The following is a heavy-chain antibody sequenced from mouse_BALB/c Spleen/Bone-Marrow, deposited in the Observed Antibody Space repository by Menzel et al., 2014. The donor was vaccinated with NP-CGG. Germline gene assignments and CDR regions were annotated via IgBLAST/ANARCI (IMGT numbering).Heavy chain of an antibody. D-gene: IGHD5-2*01. CDR1: GFTFSSYY. Sequence: VESGGGLVKLGGSLKLSCAASGFTFSSYYLSWVRQTPEQRLELVAAINSNGGSTYYPDTVQGRFTISRDNAKNTRNLQMRRLKTEDTALDYCARHEYPTYWGQGTLVNGSA. CDR3: ARHEYPTY. CDR2: INSNGGST. V-gene: IGHV5-6-2*01. J-gene: IGHJ3*01.